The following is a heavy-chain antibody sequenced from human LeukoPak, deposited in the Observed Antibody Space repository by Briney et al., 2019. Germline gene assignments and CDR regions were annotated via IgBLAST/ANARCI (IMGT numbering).Heavy chain of an antibody. Sequence: SETLSLTCTVSGGSISSSSYYWGWIRQPPGKGLEWIGSIYYSGSTYYNPSLKSRVTISVDTSKNQFSLKLSSVTAADTAVYYCASRRGLRFLEWLGNWFDPWGRGTLVTVSS. J-gene: IGHJ5*02. D-gene: IGHD3-3*01. V-gene: IGHV4-39*01. CDR2: IYYSGST. CDR3: ASRRGLRFLEWLGNWFDP. CDR1: GGSISSSSYY.